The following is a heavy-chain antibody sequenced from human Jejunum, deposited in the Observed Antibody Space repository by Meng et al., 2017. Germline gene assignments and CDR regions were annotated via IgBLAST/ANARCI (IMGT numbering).Heavy chain of an antibody. CDR2: MNPRGGNP. D-gene: IGHD3-9*01. CDR1: GYTFTNYY. CDR3: AREARLYDMLTGDYSDEYFQY. J-gene: IGHJ1*01. Sequence: ASVTVSCKASGYTFTNYYIHWMRPAPGQGLDWMGIMNPRGGNPNYAPKFQGRVTMTRDTSTSEVDMELTNLKSEDTTVYYCAREARLYDMLTGDYSDEYFQYWGQGTLVTVSS. V-gene: IGHV1-46*01.